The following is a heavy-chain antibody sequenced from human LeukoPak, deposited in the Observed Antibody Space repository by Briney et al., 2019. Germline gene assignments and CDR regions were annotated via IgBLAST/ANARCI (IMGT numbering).Heavy chain of an antibody. CDR3: ARRSLDSNWGRTYAFDI. D-gene: IGHD3-16*01. CDR1: GGSISSYY. Sequence: SETLSLTCTVSGGSISSYYWSWIRQPPGKGLEWIGYIYYSGSTNYNPSLKSRVTISVDTSKNQFSLKLSSVTAADTAVYYCARRSLDSNWGRTYAFDIWGQGTMVTVSA. J-gene: IGHJ3*02. CDR2: IYYSGST. V-gene: IGHV4-59*01.